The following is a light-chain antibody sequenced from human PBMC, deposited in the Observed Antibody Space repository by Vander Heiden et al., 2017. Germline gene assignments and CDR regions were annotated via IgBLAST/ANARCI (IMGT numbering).Light chain of an antibody. CDR1: QSVLSTSNNKNY. J-gene: IGKJ1*01. Sequence: DIVITQSPASLAVSLGERATINCKSSQSVLSTSNNKNYLTWFQQKPGQPPKLLIYWASTRESGVPDRFSGSGSGTDFTLTISSLQAEDVAVYYCQQYYNIPRTFGQGTKVEIK. V-gene: IGKV4-1*01. CDR3: QQYYNIPRT. CDR2: WAS.